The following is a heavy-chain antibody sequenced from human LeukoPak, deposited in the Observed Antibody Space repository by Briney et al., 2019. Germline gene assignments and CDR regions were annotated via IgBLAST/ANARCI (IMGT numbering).Heavy chain of an antibody. V-gene: IGHV4-61*02. CDR3: VRASKLPPSGYYYMDV. J-gene: IGHJ6*03. Sequence: PSETLSLTCTVAGGSISSGSYCWSWIRQPAGKGLEWIGRIYTSGSTNYNPTLQSRVTISVDTSKNQFSLKLSSVTAADTAVYYCVRASKLPPSGYYYMDVWGKGTTVTVSS. CDR2: IYTSGST. CDR1: GGSISSGSYC. D-gene: IGHD1-7*01.